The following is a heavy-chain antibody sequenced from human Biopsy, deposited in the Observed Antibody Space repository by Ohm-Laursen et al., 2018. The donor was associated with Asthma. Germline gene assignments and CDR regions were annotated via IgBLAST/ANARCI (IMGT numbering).Heavy chain of an antibody. D-gene: IGHD3-9*01. CDR3: ARTYYDFLTGQVKDVFGV. J-gene: IGHJ3*01. V-gene: IGHV1-3*04. CDR2: VNTGNGDT. Sequence: ASVKVSCKASGYTFISFAIHWVRQAPGQRLEWMGWVNTGNGDTKYSQKFQGRVTIARDKSASTAYMELRSLRSEDTATYYCARTYYDFLTGQVKDVFGVWGQGTMVTVSS. CDR1: GYTFISFA.